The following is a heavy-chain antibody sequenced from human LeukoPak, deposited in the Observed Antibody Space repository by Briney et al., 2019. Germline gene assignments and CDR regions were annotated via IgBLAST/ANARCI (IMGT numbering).Heavy chain of an antibody. D-gene: IGHD5-24*01. CDR3: AKDPVEMATVNWFDP. CDR2: ISGSGGST. J-gene: IGHJ5*02. Sequence: GFLRLSCAASGFPFRNHAMSWVRPAPGKGLEWVPGISGSGGSTYYADSVKGRFTISRDNSKNTLYLQMNSLRAEDTAVYHCAKDPVEMATVNWFDPWGQGTLVTVSS. CDR1: GFPFRNHA. V-gene: IGHV3-23*01.